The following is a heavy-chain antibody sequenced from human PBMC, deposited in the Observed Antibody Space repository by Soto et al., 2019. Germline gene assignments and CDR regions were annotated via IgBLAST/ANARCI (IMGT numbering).Heavy chain of an antibody. D-gene: IGHD1-26*01. V-gene: IGHV1-69*06. J-gene: IGHJ4*02. Sequence: QVQLVQSGAELKKPGSSVNVSCAASGGPFKTYTINWVRQAPGQGLEWIGQIIPMYDSANYAQRFQGRVTISADKSTNIAYMELSGLRSEDTALYYCATWRTYSGSYCFDYWGKGTLVSVSS. CDR1: GGPFKTYT. CDR3: ATWRTYSGSYCFDY. CDR2: IIPMYDSA.